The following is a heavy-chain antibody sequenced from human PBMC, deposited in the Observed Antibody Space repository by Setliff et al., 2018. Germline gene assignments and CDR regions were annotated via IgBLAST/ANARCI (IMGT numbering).Heavy chain of an antibody. CDR1: DDSISSRRYY. J-gene: IGHJ6*03. Sequence: PSETLSLTCTVSDDSISSRRYYWSWIRQPAGKGLQWIGRINTSGSTKYNPSLKSRVTMSVDTSKNQFSLKLTSVTAADTAVYYCARMSGFLYMDVWGKGTTVTVSS. CDR2: INTSGST. D-gene: IGHD3-3*01. V-gene: IGHV4-61*02. CDR3: ARMSGFLYMDV.